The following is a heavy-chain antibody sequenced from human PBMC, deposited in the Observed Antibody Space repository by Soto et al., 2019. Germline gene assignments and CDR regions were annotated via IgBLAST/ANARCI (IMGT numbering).Heavy chain of an antibody. J-gene: IGHJ4*02. D-gene: IGHD1-1*01. Sequence: SETLSVTCTVSVGPIISSSHYWGWIRQSPGTGLEWIGSIDESGDSYYNPSLKSRVTILVDTSKNQFSLKLMSVTGADSAIYYCAREGGYVDYWGQGTLVTVSS. V-gene: IGHV4-39*02. CDR3: AREGGYVDY. CDR1: VGPIISSSHY. CDR2: IDESGDS.